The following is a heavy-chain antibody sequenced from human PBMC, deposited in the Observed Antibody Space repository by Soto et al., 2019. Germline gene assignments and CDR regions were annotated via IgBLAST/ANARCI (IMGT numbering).Heavy chain of an antibody. CDR2: IYYSGST. J-gene: IGHJ6*03. Sequence: SQTRPLTCTVSGGAISNHYWRWIRQPTGKGLEWIGYIYYSGSTNYNPSLKSRVTISVDTSKNQFSLKLSSVTAADTAVYYCARYESGDYPSSYYMDDWGKGTTVTVSS. CDR1: GGAISNHY. D-gene: IGHD4-17*01. CDR3: ARYESGDYPSSYYMDD. V-gene: IGHV4-59*11.